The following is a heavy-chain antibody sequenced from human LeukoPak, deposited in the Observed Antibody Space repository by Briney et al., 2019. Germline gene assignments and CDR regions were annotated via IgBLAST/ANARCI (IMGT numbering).Heavy chain of an antibody. D-gene: IGHD5-18*01. J-gene: IGHJ6*02. CDR2: INPSGGST. Sequence: GSSVKVSCKASGYTFTSYYMHWVRQAPGQGLEWMGIINPSGGSTSYAQKFQGRVTMTRDTSTSTVYMELSSLRSEDTAVYYCARDVDTAMDLYGMDVWGQGTTVTVSS. V-gene: IGHV1-46*01. CDR3: ARDVDTAMDLYGMDV. CDR1: GYTFTSYY.